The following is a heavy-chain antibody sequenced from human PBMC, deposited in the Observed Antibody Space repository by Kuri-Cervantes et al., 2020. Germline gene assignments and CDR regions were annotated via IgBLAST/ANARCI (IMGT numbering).Heavy chain of an antibody. Sequence: GESLKISCAASGFTFNSYGMHWVRQAPGKGLEWVAVISYDGSNKYYADSVKGRFTISRDNSKNTLYLQMNSLRAEDTAVYYCAKDLGPYCSSTSCCPYGMDVWGQGTTVTGSS. CDR1: GFTFNSYG. D-gene: IGHD2-2*01. CDR3: AKDLGPYCSSTSCCPYGMDV. J-gene: IGHJ6*02. V-gene: IGHV3-33*05. CDR2: ISYDGSNK.